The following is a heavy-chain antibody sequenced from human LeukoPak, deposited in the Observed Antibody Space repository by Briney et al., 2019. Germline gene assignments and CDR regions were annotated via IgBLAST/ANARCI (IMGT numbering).Heavy chain of an antibody. Sequence: GGSLRLSCAASGFTLSSYSMNWARQAPGKGLEWVSSISSSSSYIYYADSVKGRFTISRDNSKNTLYLQMNSLRAEDTAVYYCARVAYDYVWGSYVDYWGQGTLVTVSS. CDR1: GFTLSSYS. J-gene: IGHJ4*02. V-gene: IGHV3-21*01. CDR2: ISSSSSYI. D-gene: IGHD3-16*01. CDR3: ARVAYDYVWGSYVDY.